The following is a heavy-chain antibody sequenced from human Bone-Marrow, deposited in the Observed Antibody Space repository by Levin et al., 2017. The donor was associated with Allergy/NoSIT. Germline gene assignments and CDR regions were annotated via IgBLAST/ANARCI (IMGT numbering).Heavy chain of an antibody. V-gene: IGHV3-21*01. D-gene: IGHD3-10*01. CDR1: GFSFNTYN. J-gene: IGHJ3*02. Sequence: GGSLRLSCAASGFSFNTYNINWVRQTPGKGLEWVSSIDPTSVWIYYADSVRGRFTISRDNAESSLFLQMNSLRADDTAVYYCARGSQRAQRTDLFDIWGQGTWVTVSS. CDR3: ARGSQRAQRTDLFDI. CDR2: IDPTSVWI.